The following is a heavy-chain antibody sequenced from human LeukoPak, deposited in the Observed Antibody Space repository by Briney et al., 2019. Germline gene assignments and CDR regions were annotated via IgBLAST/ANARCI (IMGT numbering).Heavy chain of an antibody. V-gene: IGHV1-46*01. J-gene: IGHJ4*02. CDR2: IYPRDGST. CDR1: GYTFTSNY. CDR3: ARDQEGFDY. Sequence: ASVTVSCKASGYTFTSNYIHWVRQAPGQGLEWMGMIYPRDGSTSYAQKSQGRVTVTRDTSTSTVHMELSGLRSEDTAVYYCARDQEGFDYWGQGTLVTVSS.